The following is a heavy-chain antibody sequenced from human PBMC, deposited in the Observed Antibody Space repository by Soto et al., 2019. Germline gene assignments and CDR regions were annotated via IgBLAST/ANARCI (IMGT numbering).Heavy chain of an antibody. J-gene: IGHJ4*02. Sequence: SETLSLTCTVSGGSISSSTYYWGWMRQPPGKGLEWIAYFFNGGNTYYNPSLKSRVTISEDTSKNQFSLKLSSVTAADTAVYYCASGANAYSYAGLGFWGQGILVTVSS. CDR3: ASGANAYSYAGLGF. CDR2: FFNGGNT. CDR1: GGSISSSTYY. V-gene: IGHV4-39*07. D-gene: IGHD4-4*01.